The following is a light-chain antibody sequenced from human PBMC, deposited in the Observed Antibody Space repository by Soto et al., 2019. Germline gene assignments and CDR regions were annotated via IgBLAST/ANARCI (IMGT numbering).Light chain of an antibody. CDR2: LEGSGSY. J-gene: IGLJ2*01. Sequence: QSVLTQSSSASASLGSSVKLTCTLSSGHSSYIIAWHQQQPGKAPRYLMKLEGSGSYNKGSGVPGRFSGSSSGADRYLTISNFQFEDEADYYCETWDTNTRVFGGGTKLTVL. V-gene: IGLV4-60*02. CDR1: SGHSSYI. CDR3: ETWDTNTRV.